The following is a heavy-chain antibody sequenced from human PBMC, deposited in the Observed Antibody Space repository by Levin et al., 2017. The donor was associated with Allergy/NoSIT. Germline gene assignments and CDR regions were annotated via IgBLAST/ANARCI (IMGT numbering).Heavy chain of an antibody. CDR1: GFTFSSYA. D-gene: IGHD5-12*01. V-gene: IGHV3-23*01. J-gene: IGHJ4*02. Sequence: GESLKISCAASGFTFSSYAMSWVRQAPGKGLEWVSAISGSGGRTYYADSVKGRFTISRDNSKNTLYLQMNSLRAEDTAVYYCAKGYNGYDPFDYWGQGTLVTVSS. CDR2: ISGSGGRT. CDR3: AKGYNGYDPFDY.